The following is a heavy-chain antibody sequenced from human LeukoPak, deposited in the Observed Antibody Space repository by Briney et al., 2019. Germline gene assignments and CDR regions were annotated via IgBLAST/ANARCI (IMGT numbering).Heavy chain of an antibody. CDR3: ATMDSTGWFYY. J-gene: IGHJ4*02. Sequence: PGGSLRLSCAASGFTVGSNYMSWVRQAPGKGLEWVSIIYRDGNTYYADSLKGRFTISRDNSNNTLYLHMNSLRADDTAVYYCATMDSTGWFYYWGQGTLVTVSS. CDR1: GFTVGSNY. V-gene: IGHV3-53*01. D-gene: IGHD6-19*01. CDR2: IYRDGNT.